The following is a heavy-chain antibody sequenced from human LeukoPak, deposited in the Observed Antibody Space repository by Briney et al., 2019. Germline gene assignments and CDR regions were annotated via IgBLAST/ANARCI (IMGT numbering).Heavy chain of an antibody. CDR2: ISGGGGST. V-gene: IGHV3-23*01. CDR1: GFTFTSYS. CDR3: APRGAGPP. D-gene: IGHD3-10*01. J-gene: IGHJ4*02. Sequence: PGGSLRLSCAASGFTFTSYSMNWVRQAPGKGLEWVSTISGGGGSTYYADSVRGRFTISRDNSKNTLYLQMNSLRAEDTAVYYCAPRGAGPPWGQGTLVTVSS.